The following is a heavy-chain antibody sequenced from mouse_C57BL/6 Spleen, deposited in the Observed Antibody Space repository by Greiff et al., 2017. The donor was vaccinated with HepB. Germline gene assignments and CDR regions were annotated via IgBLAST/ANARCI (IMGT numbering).Heavy chain of an antibody. CDR2: IYPGNSDT. Sequence: EVQLQQSGTVLARPGASVKMSCKTSGYTFTSYWMHWVKQRPGQGLEWIGAIYPGNSDTSYNQKFKGKAKLTAVTSASTAYMELSSLTNEDSAVYYCTNYYGSSYEALFAYWGQGTLVTVSA. V-gene: IGHV1-5*01. J-gene: IGHJ3*01. D-gene: IGHD1-1*01. CDR3: TNYYGSSYEALFAY. CDR1: GYTFTSYW.